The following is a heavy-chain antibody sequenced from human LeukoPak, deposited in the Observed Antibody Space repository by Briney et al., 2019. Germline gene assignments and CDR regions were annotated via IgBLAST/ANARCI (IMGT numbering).Heavy chain of an antibody. D-gene: IGHD5-12*01. CDR1: GYTFTTYG. J-gene: IGHJ4*02. Sequence: ASVKVSCKASGYTFTTYGISWVRQAPGQGGGWMGWISAYNGNTNYAQKLQGRVTMTTDTSTSTAYMELRSLRSDDTAVYFCARLRGYSGYDYPNYFDYWGQGTLVTVSS. CDR3: ARLRGYSGYDYPNYFDY. V-gene: IGHV1-18*04. CDR2: ISAYNGNT.